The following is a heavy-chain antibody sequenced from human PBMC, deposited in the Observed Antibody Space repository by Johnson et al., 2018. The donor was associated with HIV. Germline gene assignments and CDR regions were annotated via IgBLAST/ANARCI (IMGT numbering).Heavy chain of an antibody. D-gene: IGHD4-17*01. CDR1: GFTFDDYA. V-gene: IGHV3-9*01. J-gene: IGHJ3*02. CDR3: AKDIGVTTPLDALDI. Sequence: VQLVESGGGLVQPGRSLRLSCAASGFTFDDYAMHWVRQAPGKGLEWVSGISWNSGSIGYADSVKGRFTISRDNAKNSLYLQMNSLRAEDTALYYCAKDIGVTTPLDALDIWGQGTMVTVSS. CDR2: ISWNSGSI.